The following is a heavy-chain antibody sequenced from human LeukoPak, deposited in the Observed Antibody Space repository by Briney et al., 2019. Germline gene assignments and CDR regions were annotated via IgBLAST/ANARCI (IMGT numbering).Heavy chain of an antibody. V-gene: IGHV3-23*01. CDR3: ARDSSSSWYSWTSDAFDI. CDR1: GFTFTNHA. Sequence: PGGSLRLSCAASGFTFTNHAMSWVRQAPGKGLEWVSAISGSGDATKYADSVKGRFTISRDNSKNTLYLQMNSLRAEDTAVYYCARDSSSSWYSWTSDAFDIWGQGTMVTVSS. CDR2: ISGSGDAT. D-gene: IGHD6-13*01. J-gene: IGHJ3*02.